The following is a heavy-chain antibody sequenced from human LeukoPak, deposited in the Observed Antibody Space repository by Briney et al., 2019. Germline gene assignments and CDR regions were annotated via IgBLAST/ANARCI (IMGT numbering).Heavy chain of an antibody. CDR3: AKDIGGYTAPVQGAFDI. V-gene: IGHV3-21*01. Sequence: GGSLRLSCAASGFTFSSYSMNWVRQAPGKVLEWVSSISSSSSYIYYADSVKGRFTISRDNAKNSLYLQMNSLRAEDTAVYYCAKDIGGYTAPVQGAFDIWGQGTMVTVSS. CDR1: GFTFSSYS. CDR2: ISSSSSYI. J-gene: IGHJ3*02. D-gene: IGHD5-18*01.